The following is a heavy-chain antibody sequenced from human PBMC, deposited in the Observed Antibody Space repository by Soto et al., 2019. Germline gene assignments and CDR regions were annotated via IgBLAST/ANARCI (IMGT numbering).Heavy chain of an antibody. V-gene: IGHV4-34*01. CDR3: ATLDCSSTSCYGGGWYDP. CDR1: GGSFSGYY. CDR2: INHSGST. J-gene: IGHJ5*02. D-gene: IGHD2-2*01. Sequence: SETLSLTCAVYGGSFSGYYWSWIRQPPGKGLEWIGEINHSGSTNYNPSLKSRVTISVDTSKNQFSLKLNSVTAADTAVYYCATLDCSSTSCYGGGWYDPCGQGTLVTVSS.